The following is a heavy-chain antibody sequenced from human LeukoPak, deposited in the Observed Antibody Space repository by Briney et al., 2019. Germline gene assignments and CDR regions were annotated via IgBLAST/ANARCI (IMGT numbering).Heavy chain of an antibody. D-gene: IGHD6-19*01. V-gene: IGHV3-48*04. CDR3: ARGLQSAVAGTRWFDP. CDR1: GFRFSSYR. J-gene: IGHJ5*02. Sequence: PGGSLRLSCAGSGFRFSSYRMNWVRQSPGKGLEWVSFISGTSTTIDYADSVKGRFTISRDNAKNSLYLQMNSLRAEDTAVYYCARGLQSAVAGTRWFDPWGQGTLVTVSS. CDR2: ISGTSTTI.